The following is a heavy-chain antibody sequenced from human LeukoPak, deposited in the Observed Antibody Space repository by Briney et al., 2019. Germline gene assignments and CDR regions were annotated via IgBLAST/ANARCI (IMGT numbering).Heavy chain of an antibody. CDR3: ARLTLWFGETRGYYFDY. CDR2: IYYSGST. V-gene: IGHV4-59*01. CDR1: GGSISSYY. D-gene: IGHD3-10*01. J-gene: IGHJ4*02. Sequence: TSETLSLTCTVSGGSISSYYWSWIRQPPGKGLEWIGYIYYSGSTNYNPSLKSRVTISVDTSKNQFSLKLSSVTAADTAVYYCARLTLWFGETRGYYFDYWGQGTLVTVSS.